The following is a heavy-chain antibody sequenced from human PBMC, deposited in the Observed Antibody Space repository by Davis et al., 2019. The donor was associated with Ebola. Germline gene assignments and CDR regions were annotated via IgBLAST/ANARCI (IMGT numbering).Heavy chain of an antibody. CDR3: GRLPIGTVAGTTIDY. CDR2: IYPGDSNT. Sequence: PGGSLRLSCKGSGYSFTNYWIGWVRQIPGKGLEWMGIIYPGDSNTRYSPSFQGQVIISADRSISTAYLQWSSLKASDTAMYYCGRLPIGTVAGTTIDYWGQGTLVTVSS. D-gene: IGHD6-19*01. V-gene: IGHV5-51*01. CDR1: GYSFTNYW. J-gene: IGHJ4*02.